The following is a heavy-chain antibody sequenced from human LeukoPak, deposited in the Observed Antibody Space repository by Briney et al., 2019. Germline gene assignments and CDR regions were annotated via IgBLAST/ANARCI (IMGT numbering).Heavy chain of an antibody. CDR2: IYYSGSA. V-gene: IGHV4-31*03. CDR1: GGSVSSGGYY. CDR3: ARSRVAGTTNFDY. J-gene: IGHJ4*02. D-gene: IGHD6-19*01. Sequence: SQTLSLTCTVSGGSVSSGGYYWSWIRQHPGKGLEWIGYIYYSGSAYYNPSLKSRVTISVDTSKNQFSLKLSSVTAADTAVYYCARSRVAGTTNFDYWGQGTLVTVSS.